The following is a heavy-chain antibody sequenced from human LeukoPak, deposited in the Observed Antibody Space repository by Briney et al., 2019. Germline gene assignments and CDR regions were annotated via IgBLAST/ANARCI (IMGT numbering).Heavy chain of an antibody. V-gene: IGHV3-48*02. Sequence: GGSLRLSCAASGFIFNEAWMNWVRQAPGKGLEWISYISSSGSIRYYADSVKGRFTISRDNAKNSLYLQMNSLRDEDTAVYYCARGVIWFGESPKNWLGPDPWGQGTLVTVSS. CDR1: GFIFNEAW. J-gene: IGHJ5*02. CDR3: ARGVIWFGESPKNWLGPDP. D-gene: IGHD3-10*01. CDR2: ISSSGSIR.